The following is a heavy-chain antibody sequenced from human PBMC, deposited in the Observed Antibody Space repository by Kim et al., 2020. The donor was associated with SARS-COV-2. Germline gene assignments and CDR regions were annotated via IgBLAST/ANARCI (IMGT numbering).Heavy chain of an antibody. CDR2: IFYSGNT. V-gene: IGHV4-39*02. CDR1: GGSIGSGSYY. Sequence: SETLSLTCTVSGGSIGSGSYYWGWIRQPPGKGLEWIGSIFYSGNTYYNPSLKSRVTIFIDTSKNHFSLKLNSVTAADTADYYCARRATLTYNWFDPCGQG. D-gene: IGHD5-12*01. J-gene: IGHJ5*02. CDR3: ARRATLTYNWFDP.